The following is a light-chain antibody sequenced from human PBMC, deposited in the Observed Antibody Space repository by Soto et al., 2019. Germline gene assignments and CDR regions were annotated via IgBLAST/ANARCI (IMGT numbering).Light chain of an antibody. CDR1: QGINKY. J-gene: IGKJ4*02. CDR3: QQYNSYPLT. V-gene: IGKV1-16*02. Sequence: DLQMTQSPSSLSASVGDRVTITCRASQGINKYVAWFQQTPGKAPKSLIYAAYSLQSGAPSKFSGSGSGTDFTLTIRSLQPEDSATYYCQQYNSYPLTFGGGTRVEI. CDR2: AAY.